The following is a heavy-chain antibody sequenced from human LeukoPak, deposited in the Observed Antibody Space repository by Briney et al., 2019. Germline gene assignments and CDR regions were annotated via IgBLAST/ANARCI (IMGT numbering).Heavy chain of an antibody. CDR3: AKDLSLNYYDSSY. V-gene: IGHV3-30*18. Sequence: GGSLRLSCAASGLTFSNAWMSWVRQAPGKGLEWVAVISYDGSNKYYADSVKGRFTISRDNSKNTLYLQMNSLRAEDTAVYYCAKDLSLNYYDSSYWGQGTLVTVSS. D-gene: IGHD3-22*01. J-gene: IGHJ4*02. CDR1: GLTFSNAW. CDR2: ISYDGSNK.